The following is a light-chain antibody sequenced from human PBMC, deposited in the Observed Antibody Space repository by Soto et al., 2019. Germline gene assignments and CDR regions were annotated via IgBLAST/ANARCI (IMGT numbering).Light chain of an antibody. V-gene: IGKV3-20*01. CDR3: QQYGSSVVT. J-gene: IGKJ4*01. CDR2: GAS. Sequence: EIVLTQSPGTLSLSPGERATLSCRASQSISSSYLAWYQQKPGPAPRLLIYGASSRGTGIPHRFSGSGSGTDFTLTISRLEADDVAGYYCQQYGSSVVTFGGGTKVEI. CDR1: QSISSSY.